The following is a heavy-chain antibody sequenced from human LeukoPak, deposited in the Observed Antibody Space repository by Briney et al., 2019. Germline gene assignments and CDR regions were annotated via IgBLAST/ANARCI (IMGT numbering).Heavy chain of an antibody. J-gene: IGHJ4*02. V-gene: IGHV4-39*01. CDR1: GGSISSSSYY. CDR3: ARPASGYLLYHFDY. D-gene: IGHD6-25*01. CDR2: IYYCGST. Sequence: PSETLSLTCTVSGGSISSSSYYWGWIRQPPGKGLEWIGSIYYCGSTYYNPSLKSRVTISVDTSKNQFSLKLSSVTAADTAVYYCARPASGYLLYHFDYWGQGTLVTVSS.